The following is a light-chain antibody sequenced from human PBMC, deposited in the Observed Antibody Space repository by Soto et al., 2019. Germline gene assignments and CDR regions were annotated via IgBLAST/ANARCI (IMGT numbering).Light chain of an antibody. V-gene: IGKV3-20*01. J-gene: IGKJ1*01. CDR3: QQFEDWPT. Sequence: ETVLTQSPGTLSLSPGERATLSCRASQSFSSSYLAWYQQKPGQAPRLLIYGTSNRATGIPDRISGSRSGTEFTLTISSLQSEDFGVYYCQQFEDWPTFGQGTKVDIK. CDR1: QSFSSSY. CDR2: GTS.